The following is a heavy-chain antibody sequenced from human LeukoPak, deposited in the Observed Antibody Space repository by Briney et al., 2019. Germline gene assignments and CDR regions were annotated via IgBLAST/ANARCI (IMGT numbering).Heavy chain of an antibody. CDR2: ISYDGSNK. J-gene: IGHJ4*02. D-gene: IGHD3-16*01. CDR1: GFTFSSYA. CDR3: ARGGAGDGPLGY. V-gene: IGHV3-30*04. Sequence: GGSLRLSCAASGFTFSSYAMHWVRQAPGKGLEWVAVISYDGSNKYYADSVKGRFTISRDNSKNTLYLQMNSLRAEDTAVYYCARGGAGDGPLGYWGQGTLVTVSS.